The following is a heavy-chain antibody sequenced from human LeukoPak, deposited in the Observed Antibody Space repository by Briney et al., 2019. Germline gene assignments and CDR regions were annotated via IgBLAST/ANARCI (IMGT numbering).Heavy chain of an antibody. V-gene: IGHV4-59*01. J-gene: IGHJ4*02. CDR1: GVSISSYY. CDR3: ARDVYYYGSGDHYFDY. D-gene: IGHD3-10*01. CDR2: MYHSGST. Sequence: SETLSLTCTVSGVSISSYYWSWLRQPPGKGLEWIGYMYHSGSTNYNPSLKSRVTISVDTSKNQFSLKLSSVTAADTAVYYCARDVYYYGSGDHYFDYWGQGTLVTVSS.